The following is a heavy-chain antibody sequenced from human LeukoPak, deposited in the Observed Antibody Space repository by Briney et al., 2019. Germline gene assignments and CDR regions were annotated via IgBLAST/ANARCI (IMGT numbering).Heavy chain of an antibody. CDR3: ARDLLGGGTFDI. V-gene: IGHV3-53*01. D-gene: IGHD3-16*01. Sequence: GGSLRLSCAASGFTVSSNFMNWVRQAPGKGLEWVSDYADSVKGRFTISRDNSKNTLYLQMNSLRAEDTAVYYCARDLLGGGTFDIWGQGTMVTVSS. CDR1: GFTVSSNF. J-gene: IGHJ3*02.